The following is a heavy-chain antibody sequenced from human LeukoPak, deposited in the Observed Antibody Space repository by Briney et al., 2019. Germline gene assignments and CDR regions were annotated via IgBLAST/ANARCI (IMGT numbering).Heavy chain of an antibody. J-gene: IGHJ4*02. V-gene: IGHV4-34*01. Sequence: ASETLSLTCAVYGGSFSGYYWSWIRQPPGKGLEWIGEINHSGSTNYNPSLKSRVTISVDTSKNQFSLKLSSVTAADTAVYYCARGPATYYYDSSGYYHTPYYFDYWGQGTLVTVSS. CDR3: ARGPATYYYDSSGYYHTPYYFDY. CDR1: GGSFSGYY. CDR2: INHSGST. D-gene: IGHD3-22*01.